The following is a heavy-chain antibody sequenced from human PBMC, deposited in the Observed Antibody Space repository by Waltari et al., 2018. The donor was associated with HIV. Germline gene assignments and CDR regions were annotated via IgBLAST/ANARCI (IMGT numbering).Heavy chain of an antibody. CDR1: GFTLSSYE. V-gene: IGHV3-48*03. CDR3: ARDMMATSDALDL. CDR2: ISGSGGTI. J-gene: IGHJ3*01. Sequence: EVQLVESGGGLVQPGGSLRLSCAASGFTLSSYEINWVGQGPGKGRRWVSYISGSGGTIYHADSVKGRFTISRDNARNSVFLQMKSLRVEDTAVYYCARDMMATSDALDLWGPGTLVTVSS. D-gene: IGHD3-16*01.